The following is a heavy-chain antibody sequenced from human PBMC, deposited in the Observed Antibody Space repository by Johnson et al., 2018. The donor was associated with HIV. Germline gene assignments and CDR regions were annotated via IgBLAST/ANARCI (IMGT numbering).Heavy chain of an antibody. CDR1: GFTFSRYA. J-gene: IGHJ3*02. D-gene: IGHD5-18*01. CDR2: ISYDGSNK. CDR3: TRDRIQIWSYVGTFDI. Sequence: QVQLVESGGGVVQPGRSLRLSCAASGFTFSRYAMHWVRQAPGKGLEWVAVISYDGSNKYYAESVKGRFTISRDNSKNMVYLQMSSLRAEDTALYYCTRDRIQIWSYVGTFDIWGQGTMVTVSS. V-gene: IGHV3-30-3*01.